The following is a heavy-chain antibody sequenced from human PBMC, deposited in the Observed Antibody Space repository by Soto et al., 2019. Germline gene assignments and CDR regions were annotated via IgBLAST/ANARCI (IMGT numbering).Heavy chain of an antibody. D-gene: IGHD1-26*01. CDR1: GFTFSSYA. V-gene: IGHV3-23*01. Sequence: DVQLLESGGGLAQPGGSLRISCLASGFTFSSYAMDWVRQAPGKGLESISSISASGDRTYYVDSVKGRFTISRDNSKNLLYLQMNSLRAEDTAVYYCAKMLATSVDYWYGLYVWGQGAAVTVS. CDR3: AKMLATSVDYWYGLYV. CDR2: ISASGDRT. J-gene: IGHJ6*02.